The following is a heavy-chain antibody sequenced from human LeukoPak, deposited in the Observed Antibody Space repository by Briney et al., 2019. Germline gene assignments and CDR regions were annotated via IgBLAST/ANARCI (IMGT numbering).Heavy chain of an antibody. J-gene: IGHJ4*02. V-gene: IGHV4-39*01. CDR2: IYNSGNT. CDR1: GGSISRSSYY. D-gene: IGHD6-19*01. Sequence: SETLSLTCTASGGSISRSSYYWGWIRQPPGKGLEWIGSIYNSGNTHYNPSLKSRVTISVDTTKNQFSLNVRSATAADTAMYYCARLSSQWLSLAYFDFWGQGALVTVSS. CDR3: ARLSSQWLSLAYFDF.